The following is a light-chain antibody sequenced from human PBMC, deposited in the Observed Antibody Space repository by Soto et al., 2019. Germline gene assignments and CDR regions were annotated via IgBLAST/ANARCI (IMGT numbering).Light chain of an antibody. CDR3: AAWDDSLNGRV. CDR2: NTN. V-gene: IGLV1-44*01. Sequence: QAVVTQPPSTSGTPGQRVTISCSGSSSNIGSHTVNWYQQLPGTAPQLLIFNTNQRPSGVPGRFSGSKSVTSASLTISGLQSEDEADYCCAAWDDSLNGRVFGGGTKVTV. J-gene: IGLJ2*01. CDR1: SSNIGSHT.